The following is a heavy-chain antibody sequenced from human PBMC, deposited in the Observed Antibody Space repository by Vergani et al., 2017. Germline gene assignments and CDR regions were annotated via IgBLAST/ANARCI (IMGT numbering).Heavy chain of an antibody. Sequence: QVQLVESGGGVVQPGRSLRLSCAASGFTFSSYGMHWVRQAPGKGLEWVAVISYDGSNKYYADSVKGRFTISRDNSKNTLYLQMNSLRAEDTAVYYCAKDSVSPRSSLYYDFISLGYGMDVWGQGTTVTVSS. J-gene: IGHJ6*02. V-gene: IGHV3-30*18. D-gene: IGHD3-3*01. CDR3: AKDSVSPRSSLYYDFISLGYGMDV. CDR1: GFTFSSYG. CDR2: ISYDGSNK.